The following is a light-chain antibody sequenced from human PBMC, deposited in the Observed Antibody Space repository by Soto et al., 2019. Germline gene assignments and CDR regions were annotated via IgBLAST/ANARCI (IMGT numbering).Light chain of an antibody. CDR2: AAS. J-gene: IGKJ1*01. Sequence: EIVLTQSPGTLSLSPGDRATLSCKASQSVADNYLAWYQQKPGQAPRLLIYAASRRAIGIPDTFSGSGSGTDFTLTITRLEPEDFALYYCQQYGHSPRTFGQGTKVDLK. CDR1: QSVADNY. V-gene: IGKV3-20*01. CDR3: QQYGHSPRT.